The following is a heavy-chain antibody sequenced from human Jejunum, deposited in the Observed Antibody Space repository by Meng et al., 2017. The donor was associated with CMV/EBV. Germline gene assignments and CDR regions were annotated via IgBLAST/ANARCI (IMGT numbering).Heavy chain of an antibody. J-gene: IGHJ4*01. D-gene: IGHD1-26*01. CDR3: VRDILRVGITYYFDY. Sequence: GFTFSNYYMSWIRLAPGKGLEWISYISGDGSDLFYGDSVRGRFTISRDNAKNSLYLQINSLRVEDTAVYYCVRDILRVGITYYFDYWGHGTLVTVSS. V-gene: IGHV3-11*04. CDR2: ISGDGSDL. CDR1: GFTFSNYY.